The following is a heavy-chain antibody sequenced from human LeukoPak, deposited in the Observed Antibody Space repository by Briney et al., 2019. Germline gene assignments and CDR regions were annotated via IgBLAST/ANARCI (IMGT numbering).Heavy chain of an antibody. CDR3: AKEHLPTYYYGSGSSHYFDY. Sequence: GGSLRLSCAASGFTFSSYWMSWVRQAPGKGLEWVANIKQDGSEKYYVDSVKGRFTISRDNAKNTLYLQMNSLRAEDTAVYYCAKEHLPTYYYGSGSSHYFDYWGQGTLVTVSS. J-gene: IGHJ4*02. D-gene: IGHD3-10*01. CDR2: IKQDGSEK. V-gene: IGHV3-7*01. CDR1: GFTFSSYW.